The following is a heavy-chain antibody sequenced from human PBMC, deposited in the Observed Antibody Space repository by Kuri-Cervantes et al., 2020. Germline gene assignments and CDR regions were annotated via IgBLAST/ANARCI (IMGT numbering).Heavy chain of an antibody. Sequence: GESLKISCAASGFTFSSYAMSWVRQAPGKGLEWVSAISGSGGGTYYADSVKGRFTISRDNSKNTLYLQMNSLRAEDTAVYYCAKVRDCSGGSCYGPRYYYGMDVWGQGTTVTVSS. D-gene: IGHD2-15*01. J-gene: IGHJ6*02. CDR3: AKVRDCSGGSCYGPRYYYGMDV. CDR1: GFTFSSYA. V-gene: IGHV3-23*01. CDR2: ISGSGGGT.